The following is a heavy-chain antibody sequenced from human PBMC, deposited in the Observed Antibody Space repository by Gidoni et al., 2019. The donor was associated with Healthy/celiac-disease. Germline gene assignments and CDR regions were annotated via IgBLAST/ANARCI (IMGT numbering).Heavy chain of an antibody. Sequence: QVQLVESGGGVVPPGRSLRLSCAASGFPFSSYGMHWVRQAPGKGLEWVAVIWYDGSNKYYADSVKGRFTISRDNSKNTLYLQMNSLRAEDTAVYYCAREYSSSYDAFDIWGQGTMVTVSS. D-gene: IGHD6-6*01. V-gene: IGHV3-33*01. J-gene: IGHJ3*02. CDR3: AREYSSSYDAFDI. CDR1: GFPFSSYG. CDR2: IWYDGSNK.